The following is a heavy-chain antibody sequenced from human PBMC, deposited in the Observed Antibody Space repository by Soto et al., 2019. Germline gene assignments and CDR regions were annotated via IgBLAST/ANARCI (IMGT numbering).Heavy chain of an antibody. J-gene: IGHJ3*02. CDR1: GGSISIYY. CDR2: IYYSGST. V-gene: IGHV4-59*01. Sequence: SETLSLTCTVSGGSISIYYWSWIRQPPGKGLERIGYIYYSGSTNYNPSLKSRVTISVETSKNQFSLKLSSVTAADTAVYYCARVVVWSNDAFDIWGQGTMVTVSS. D-gene: IGHD3-3*01. CDR3: ARVVVWSNDAFDI.